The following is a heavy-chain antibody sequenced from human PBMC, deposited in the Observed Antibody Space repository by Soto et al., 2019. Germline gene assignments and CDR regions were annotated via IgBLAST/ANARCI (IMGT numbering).Heavy chain of an antibody. CDR3: AKDSSPLPASEFHY. J-gene: IGHJ4*02. D-gene: IGHD2-21*02. Sequence: EVQLVESGGGSVQPGRSLRLSCTASGFSFDAYAMHWVRRAPGKGLEWVSGISWNSGSIGYADSVKGRFTISRDNAKKSLYLQMNSLGAEDTALYYCAKDSSPLPASEFHYWGQGTLVTVSS. CDR2: ISWNSGSI. CDR1: GFSFDAYA. V-gene: IGHV3-9*01.